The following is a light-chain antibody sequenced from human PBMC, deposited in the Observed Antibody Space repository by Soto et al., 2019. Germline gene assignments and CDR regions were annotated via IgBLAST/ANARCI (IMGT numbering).Light chain of an antibody. CDR1: QSVSSRY. CDR3: QQYGGVTYT. V-gene: IGKV3-20*01. CDR2: STS. Sequence: ILLTQYPGILSRSPGERASLSCWASQSVSSRYLAWYQQKPGQAPRLLIYSTSGRATGIPERLSGSGYGTDLTFTISRMEHEDFEVYYCQQYGGVTYTFGQGTKVDIK. J-gene: IGKJ2*01.